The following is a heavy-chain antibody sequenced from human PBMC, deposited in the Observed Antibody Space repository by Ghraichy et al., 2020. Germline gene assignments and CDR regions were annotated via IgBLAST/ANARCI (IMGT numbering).Heavy chain of an antibody. CDR2: MNPNSGNT. CDR3: ARGLHYGDSPFVPHGVRIDY. D-gene: IGHD4-17*01. J-gene: IGHJ4*02. CDR1: GYTFTSYD. Sequence: ASVKVSCKASGYTFTSYDINWVRQATGQGLEWMGWMNPNSGNTGYAQKFQGRVTMTRNTSISTAYMELSSLRSEDTAVYYCARGLHYGDSPFVPHGVRIDYWGQGTLVTVSS. V-gene: IGHV1-8*01.